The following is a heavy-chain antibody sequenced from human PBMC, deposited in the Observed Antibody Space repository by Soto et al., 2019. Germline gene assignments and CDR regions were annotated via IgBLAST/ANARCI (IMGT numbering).Heavy chain of an antibody. CDR3: ARPAHHDYGDNDAFDM. V-gene: IGHV1-8*01. CDR2: MNPNSGNT. CDR1: GYTFTSYD. Sequence: QVQLVQSGAEVKKPGASVKVSCKASGYTFTSYDINWVRQATGQGLEWMGWMNPNSGNTGYAQKFQGRVTMTRNTSISTAYMELSSLRSEDTAVYYCARPAHHDYGDNDAFDMWGQGTMVTVSS. D-gene: IGHD4-17*01. J-gene: IGHJ3*02.